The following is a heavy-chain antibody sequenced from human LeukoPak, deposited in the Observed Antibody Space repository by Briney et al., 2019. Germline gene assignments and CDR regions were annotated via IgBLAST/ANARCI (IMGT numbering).Heavy chain of an antibody. D-gene: IGHD3-16*01. V-gene: IGHV3-23*01. CDR3: AKDLAYYYYYYMDV. Sequence: GGSLRLSCAASGFTFSSYAMSWVRQAPGKGLEWVSAISGSGGSTYYADSVKGRFTISRDKSKNTLYLQMNSLRAEDTAVYYCAKDLAYYYYYYMDVWGKGTTVTVSS. J-gene: IGHJ6*03. CDR1: GFTFSSYA. CDR2: ISGSGGST.